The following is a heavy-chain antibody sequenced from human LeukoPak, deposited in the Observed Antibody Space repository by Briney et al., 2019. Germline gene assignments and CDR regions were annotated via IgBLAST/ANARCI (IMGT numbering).Heavy chain of an antibody. J-gene: IGHJ3*02. CDR2: IGTYGGDT. CDR3: ASNGMSTVGDAFDI. D-gene: IGHD1-14*01. Sequence: GASVKVSCKATSRISWVRQAPGQGLEWMGWIGTYGGDTYYAQKFQGRNTVTTDTSTSTAYMELRSLRSDDTAVYYCASNGMSTVGDAFDIWGQGTMVTVSS. V-gene: IGHV1-18*01. CDR1: TSR.